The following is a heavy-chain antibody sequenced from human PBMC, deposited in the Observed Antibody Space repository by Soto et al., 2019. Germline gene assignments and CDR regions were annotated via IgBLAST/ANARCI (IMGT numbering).Heavy chain of an antibody. Sequence: GGSLRLSCAASGFTFSSYAMSWVRQAPGKGLEWVSAISGSGGSTYYADSVKGRFTISRDNSKNTLYLQMNSLRAEDTAVYYCAKGGRYYCSSTSCYSDAFDIWGQGTMVTVSS. CDR1: GFTFSSYA. D-gene: IGHD2-2*01. J-gene: IGHJ3*02. V-gene: IGHV3-23*01. CDR3: AKGGRYYCSSTSCYSDAFDI. CDR2: ISGSGGST.